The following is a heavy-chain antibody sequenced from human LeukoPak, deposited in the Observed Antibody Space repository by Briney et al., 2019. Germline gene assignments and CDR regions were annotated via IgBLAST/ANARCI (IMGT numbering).Heavy chain of an antibody. J-gene: IGHJ4*02. Sequence: SETLSLTCTVSGGSISSYYWSWIRQPPGKGLEWIGYIYYSGSTNYNPSLKSRVTISVDTSKNQFSLKLSSVTAADTAVYYCARDMAGTVRYFDYWGQGTLVTVSS. CDR2: IYYSGST. V-gene: IGHV4-59*01. CDR3: ARDMAGTVRYFDY. D-gene: IGHD6-19*01. CDR1: GGSISSYY.